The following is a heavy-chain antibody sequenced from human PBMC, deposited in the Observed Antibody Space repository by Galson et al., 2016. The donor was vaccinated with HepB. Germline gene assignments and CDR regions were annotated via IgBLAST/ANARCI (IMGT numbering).Heavy chain of an antibody. D-gene: IGHD3-22*01. Sequence: SLRLSCAASGFIFSSYNMNWVRQAPGKGLEWISYIGSRSDNIQYVDSVKGRFTISRDNAENSLYLQMNSLRDDDTAMYYCARVYYANTGYKFFDLWGQGILVTVSS. V-gene: IGHV3-48*02. CDR3: ARVYYANTGYKFFDL. CDR1: GFIFSSYN. J-gene: IGHJ4*02. CDR2: IGSRSDNI.